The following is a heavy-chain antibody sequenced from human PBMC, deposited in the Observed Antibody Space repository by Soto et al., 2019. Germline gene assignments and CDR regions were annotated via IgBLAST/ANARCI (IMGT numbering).Heavy chain of an antibody. CDR3: ATHAELLGPFLEFYFDY. Sequence: QLQLQESGPGLVKPSETLSLTCTVSGGSISSSSYYWGWIRQPPGKGLEWIGSIYYSGSTYYNPSLKSRVPISVDNSKNQLSPKLSSGTAADTAVYYCATHAELLGPFLEFYFDYWGQGTLATVSS. CDR1: GGSISSSSYY. D-gene: IGHD3-3*02. J-gene: IGHJ4*02. V-gene: IGHV4-39*01. CDR2: IYYSGST.